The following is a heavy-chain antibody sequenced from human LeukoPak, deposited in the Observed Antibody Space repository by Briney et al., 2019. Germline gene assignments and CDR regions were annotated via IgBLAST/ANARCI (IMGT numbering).Heavy chain of an antibody. Sequence: SETLSLTCAVYGGSFSGYYWSWIRQPPGKGLEWIGEINHSGSTNYNPSLKSRVTISVDTSKNQFSLKLSSVTAADTAVYYYXXXXXXXXXXXASSTRYNWFDPWGQGTLVTVSS. V-gene: IGHV4-34*01. CDR3: XXXXXXXXXXXASSTRYNWFDP. CDR2: INHSGST. D-gene: IGHD2-15*01. CDR1: GGSFSGYY. J-gene: IGHJ5*02.